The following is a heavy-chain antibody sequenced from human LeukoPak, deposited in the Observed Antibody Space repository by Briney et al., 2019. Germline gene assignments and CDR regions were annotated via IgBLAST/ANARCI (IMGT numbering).Heavy chain of an antibody. CDR1: GGSISSYY. CDR3: ARGGYYGSGNDFRFDP. Sequence: SETLSHTCTVSGGSISSYYWSWIRQSPGKGLECIGYIHYTGSTNYNPSLKSRVTISVETSKNQFSLKLKSVTAADTAVYYCARGGYYGSGNDFRFDPWGQGTLVTVSS. D-gene: IGHD3-10*01. V-gene: IGHV4-59*01. J-gene: IGHJ5*02. CDR2: IHYTGST.